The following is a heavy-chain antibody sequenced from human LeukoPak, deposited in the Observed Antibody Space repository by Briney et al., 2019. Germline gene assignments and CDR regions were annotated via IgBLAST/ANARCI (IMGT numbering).Heavy chain of an antibody. V-gene: IGHV1-3*01. J-gene: IGHJ6*02. D-gene: IGHD3-22*01. CDR3: ARADISSGYLLYYYYGMDV. Sequence: KFQGRVTITRDTSASTAYMELSSLRSEDTAVYYCARADISSGYLLYYYYGMDVWGQGTTVTVSS.